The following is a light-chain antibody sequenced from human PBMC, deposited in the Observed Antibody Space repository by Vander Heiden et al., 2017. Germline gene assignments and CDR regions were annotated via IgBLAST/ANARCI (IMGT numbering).Light chain of an antibody. J-gene: IGKJ4*01. CDR3: RQYFNSPVT. V-gene: IGKV4-1*01. CDR1: QSVFYSSNNKNY. CDR2: WAS. Sequence: DIVMTQSPDSLAVSLGERATINCKSSQSVFYSSNNKNYLAWFQQKPGQPPKLLIYWASTRESGVPDRFSGSGSGTDFTLTISSLQAEDVAVYYCRQYFNSPVTFGGGTKVEIK.